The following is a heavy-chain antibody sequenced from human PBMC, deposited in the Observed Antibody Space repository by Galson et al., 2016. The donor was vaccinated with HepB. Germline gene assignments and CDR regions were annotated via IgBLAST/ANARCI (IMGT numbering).Heavy chain of an antibody. Sequence: SLRLSCAASGVTFSNYWMAWVRQAPGKGLEWVANIKPDGSDTYSVDSVKGRFTISRDNAKNSLYLQMSSLRAEDTAVYYCAKWGNIEVACMDVWGQGTTVTVSS. V-gene: IGHV3-7*01. CDR1: GVTFSNYW. D-gene: IGHD6-19*01. CDR2: IKPDGSDT. CDR3: AKWGNIEVACMDV. J-gene: IGHJ6*02.